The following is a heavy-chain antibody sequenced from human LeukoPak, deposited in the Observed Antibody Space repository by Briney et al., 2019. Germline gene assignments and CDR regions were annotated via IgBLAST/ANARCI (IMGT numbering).Heavy chain of an antibody. CDR3: ARRNSGSYLVYFDY. V-gene: IGHV3-7*01. D-gene: IGHD1-26*01. CDR2: IKQDGSEK. J-gene: IGHJ4*02. CDR1: GFTCSSYW. Sequence: PGGSLRLSCAASGFTCSSYWMSWVRQAPGKGLEWVANIKQDGSEKYYVDSVKGRFTISRDNAKNSLYLQMNSLRAEDTAVYYCARRNSGSYLVYFDYWGQGTLVTVSS.